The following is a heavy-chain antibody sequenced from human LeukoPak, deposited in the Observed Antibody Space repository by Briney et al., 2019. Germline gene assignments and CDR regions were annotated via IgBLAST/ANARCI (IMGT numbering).Heavy chain of an antibody. V-gene: IGHV3-30*18. CDR1: GFTFSSYG. CDR3: AKDRSAGGYYYYYGMDV. J-gene: IGHJ6*02. D-gene: IGHD3-16*01. Sequence: GGPQRLSCAASGFTFSSYGMHWVRQAPGKGLERVAVISYDGSNKYYADSVKGRFTISRDNSKHTLYLQMNSLRAEDTAVYYCAKDRSAGGYYYYYGMDVWGQGTTVTVSS. CDR2: ISYDGSNK.